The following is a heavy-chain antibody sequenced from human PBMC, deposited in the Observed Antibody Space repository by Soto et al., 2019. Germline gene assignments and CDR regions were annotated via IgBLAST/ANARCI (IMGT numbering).Heavy chain of an antibody. CDR3: AKGEDKGGRTSWGQVNXXXXDGRGGMDV. J-gene: IGHJ6*02. V-gene: IGHV3-74*01. Sequence: PGGSLRLSCAASQFSFSRYWMHWVRQVPGKGPAWVSRINHYGSKTEYADSVKGRFTISRDTTNNTLYTNMNRLRVTDQAKYYVAKGEDKGGRTSWGQVNXXXXDGRGGMDVWGQGTTVTVS. D-gene: IGHD3-16*01. CDR1: QFSFSRYW. CDR2: INHYGSKT.